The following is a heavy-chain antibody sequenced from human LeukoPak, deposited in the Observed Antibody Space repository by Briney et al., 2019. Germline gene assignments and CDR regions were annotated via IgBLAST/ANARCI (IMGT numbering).Heavy chain of an antibody. D-gene: IGHD1-26*01. Sequence: SETLSLTCTVSGGSISYFYWSWIRQPAGKGLEWIGRIYTSGSTNYNPSLKSRATMSVDTSKKQFSLQLSSLTAADTAVYYCARYSRTHEIPEVLDMWGERTVVSVSS. V-gene: IGHV4-4*07. CDR3: ARYSRTHEIPEVLDM. CDR2: IYTSGST. J-gene: IGHJ3*02. CDR1: GGSISYFY.